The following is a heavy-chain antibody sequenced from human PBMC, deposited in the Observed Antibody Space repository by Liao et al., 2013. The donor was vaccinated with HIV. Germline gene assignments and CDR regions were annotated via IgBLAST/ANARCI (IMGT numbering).Heavy chain of an antibody. CDR1: GGFISGGGSS. Sequence: QLQLQESGSRLVKPSQTLSLTCTVSGGFISGGGSSWSWFRQPPGKTLEWIGYIYDSGITYYNPSLKSRVTISVDTSKNQFSLKLSSVTAADTAVYYCARGFRSRHPGHGSGNWFDPWGQGTLVTVSS. V-gene: IGHV4-30-2*01. CDR3: ARGFRSRHPGHGSGNWFDP. J-gene: IGHJ5*02. D-gene: IGHD3-10*01. CDR2: IYDSGIT.